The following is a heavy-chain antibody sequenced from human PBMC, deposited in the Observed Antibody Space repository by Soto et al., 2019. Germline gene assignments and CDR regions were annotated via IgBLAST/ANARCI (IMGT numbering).Heavy chain of an antibody. V-gene: IGHV4-34*01. J-gene: IGHJ5*02. Sequence: PSETLSLTCAVYGGSFSGYYWSWIRQPPGKGLEWIGEINHSGSTNYNPSLKSRVAISVDTSKNQFSLKLSSVTAADTAVYYCARERGVLLWFGELNWFDPWGQGTLVTVSS. CDR2: INHSGST. CDR1: GGSFSGYY. CDR3: ARERGVLLWFGELNWFDP. D-gene: IGHD3-10*01.